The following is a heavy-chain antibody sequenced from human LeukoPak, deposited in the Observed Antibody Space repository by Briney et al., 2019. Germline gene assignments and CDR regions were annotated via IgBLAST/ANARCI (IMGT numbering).Heavy chain of an antibody. CDR2: ISSSSSYI. J-gene: IGHJ3*02. CDR1: GFTFSIYS. Sequence: KPGGSLRLSCAASGFTFSIYSTNWVRQAPGKGLEWVSSISSSSSYIYYADSVKGRFTISRDDAKNSLYLQMNSLRAEDTAVYYCARDKWVAFDIWGQGTMVTVSS. CDR3: ARDKWVAFDI. D-gene: IGHD1-26*01. V-gene: IGHV3-21*03.